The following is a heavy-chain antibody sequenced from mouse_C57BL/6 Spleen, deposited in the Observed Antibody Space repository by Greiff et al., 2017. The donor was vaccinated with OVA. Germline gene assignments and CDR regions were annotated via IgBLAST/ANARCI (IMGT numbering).Heavy chain of an antibody. CDR2: IYPGDGDT. CDR1: GYAFSSSW. J-gene: IGHJ4*01. V-gene: IGHV1-82*01. Sequence: VQLQQSGPELVKPGASVKISCKASGYAFSSSWMNWVKQRPGQGLEWIGRIYPGDGDTNYNGKFKGKATLTADKSSSTAYMQLSSLTSEDSAVYFCARLGDAMDYWGQGTSVTVSS. CDR3: ARLGDAMDY.